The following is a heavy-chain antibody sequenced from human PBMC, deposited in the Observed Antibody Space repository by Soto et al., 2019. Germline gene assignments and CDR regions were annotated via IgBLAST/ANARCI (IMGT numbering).Heavy chain of an antibody. Sequence: QVQLQESGPGLVKPSETLSLTCTVSGDTITSFSWNWIRQSAGKGLEWIGGISTTGNTHYNPSLESRVTMSLDTSKNQFSLKLTSVTAADTAVYYCEGESGENWSYEAYWGQGTLVTVSS. CDR1: GDTITSFS. CDR3: EGESGENWSYEAY. V-gene: IGHV4-4*07. J-gene: IGHJ4*02. CDR2: ISTTGNT. D-gene: IGHD1-7*01.